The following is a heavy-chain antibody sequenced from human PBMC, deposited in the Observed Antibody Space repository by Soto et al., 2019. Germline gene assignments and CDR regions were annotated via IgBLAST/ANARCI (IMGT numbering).Heavy chain of an antibody. CDR1: GGSISSAGYY. D-gene: IGHD6-13*01. CDR2: IYYSGST. V-gene: IGHV4-31*03. Sequence: SETLSLTCTVSGGSISSAGYYWNWIRQHPGKGLEWIGYIYYSGSTYYDPSLKSRVTISVDTSKNQFSLKLSSVTAADTAVYYCARDRSSRWYTQGFQYWGQGTLVTVSS. CDR3: ARDRSSRWYTQGFQY. J-gene: IGHJ1*01.